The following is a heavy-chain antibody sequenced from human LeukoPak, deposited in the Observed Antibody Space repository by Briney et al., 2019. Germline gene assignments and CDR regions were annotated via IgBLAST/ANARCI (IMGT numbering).Heavy chain of an antibody. CDR1: GFTFSSYA. D-gene: IGHD2-8*01. CDR3: AKDTSIGKYCTNGVCSPFDY. V-gene: IGHV3-23*01. CDR2: ISDSGDYT. J-gene: IGHJ4*02. Sequence: GGSLRLSCAGSGFTFSSYAMSWIRQAPGQGLEWVSVISDSGDYTSYADSVRGRFTISRDNSRNTLYLQMISLRPEDTAVYYCAKDTSIGKYCTNGVCSPFDYWGQGTLVNLSS.